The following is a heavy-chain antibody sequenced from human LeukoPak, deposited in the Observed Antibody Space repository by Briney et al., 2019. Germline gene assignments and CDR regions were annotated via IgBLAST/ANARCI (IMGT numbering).Heavy chain of an antibody. V-gene: IGHV4-59*01. J-gene: IGHJ4*02. Sequence: SETLSLTCTVSGGSISSYYWRWIRQPPGKGLEWIGYIYYSGSNNYNPSLKSRVTISVDTSKNQHALRLSSVTAAGTAVYYCARQYSGSYGFDYWGQGTLVTVSS. CDR1: GGSISSYY. CDR2: IYYSGSN. CDR3: ARQYSGSYGFDY. D-gene: IGHD1-26*01.